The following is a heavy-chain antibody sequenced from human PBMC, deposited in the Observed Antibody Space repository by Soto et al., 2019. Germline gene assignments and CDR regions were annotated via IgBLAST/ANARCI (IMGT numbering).Heavy chain of an antibody. J-gene: IGHJ4*02. D-gene: IGHD3-10*01. Sequence: EVQLVESGGGLVQPGGSLRLSCVASGFTFRSYGGNWVRQAPGKGLEWVSYISSGRVTVSYADSVKGRFTISRDNAMNSLYLQMNSLRAEDTAVYYCARGGAARPDYWGQGTLVAVSS. V-gene: IGHV3-48*01. CDR2: ISSGRVTV. CDR1: GFTFRSYG. CDR3: ARGGAARPDY.